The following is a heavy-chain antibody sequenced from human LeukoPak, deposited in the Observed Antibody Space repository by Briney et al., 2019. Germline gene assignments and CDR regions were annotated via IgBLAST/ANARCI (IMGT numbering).Heavy chain of an antibody. D-gene: IGHD1-7*01. CDR2: ITSGGRST. J-gene: IGHJ6*04. CDR3: ARDSIYCRGTTCLLMGV. Sequence: PGGSLRLSCAASGFTFNTYAMSWVRQAPGKGLEWVSMITSGGRSTYYADSVKGRFTISRDNSRNTVYLQMDSLRAEDTAVYYCARDSIYCRGTTCLLMGVWGKGTTVTVSS. CDR1: GFTFNTYA. V-gene: IGHV3-23*01.